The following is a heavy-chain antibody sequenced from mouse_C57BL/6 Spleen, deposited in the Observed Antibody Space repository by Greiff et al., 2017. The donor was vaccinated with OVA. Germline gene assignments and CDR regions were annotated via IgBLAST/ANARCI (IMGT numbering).Heavy chain of an antibody. D-gene: IGHD2-4*01. CDR2: ISSGGSYT. V-gene: IGHV5-6*02. CDR3: ARYDYDWFAY. CDR1: GFTFSSYG. J-gene: IGHJ3*01. Sequence: EVKLEESGGDLVKPGGSLKLSCAASGFTFSSYGMSWVRQTPDKRLEWVATISSGGSYTYYPDSVKGRFTISRDNAKNTLYLQMSSLKSEDTAMYYCARYDYDWFAYWGQGTLVTVSA.